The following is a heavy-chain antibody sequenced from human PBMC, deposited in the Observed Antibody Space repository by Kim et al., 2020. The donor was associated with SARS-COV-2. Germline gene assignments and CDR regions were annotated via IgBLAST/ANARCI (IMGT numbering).Heavy chain of an antibody. Sequence: TIAYAESVNGRLTSSRDNAKNTLYLQMNSLRDDDTSVYYCARDHHWGFDYWGPGTLVTVSS. V-gene: IGHV3-48*02. CDR3: ARDHHWGFDY. J-gene: IGHJ4*01. D-gene: IGHD7-27*01. CDR2: TI.